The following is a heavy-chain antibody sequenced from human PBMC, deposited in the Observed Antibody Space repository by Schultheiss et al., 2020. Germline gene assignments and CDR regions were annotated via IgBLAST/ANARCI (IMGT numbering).Heavy chain of an antibody. Sequence: GSLRLSCAASGFTFSSYAMSWIRQPPGKGLEWLGYVFRDGSTNYNPSLKSRITISVDTSKNQFSLKLSSVTAADTAVYYCARGPYGTVGAKFDHWGQGTLVTVSS. CDR1: GFTFSSYA. CDR3: ARGPYGTVGAKFDH. D-gene: IGHD1-14*01. J-gene: IGHJ4*02. CDR2: VFRDGST. V-gene: IGHV4-59*01.